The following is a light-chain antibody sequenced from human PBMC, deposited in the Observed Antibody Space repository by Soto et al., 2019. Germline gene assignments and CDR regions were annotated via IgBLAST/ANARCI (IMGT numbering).Light chain of an antibody. J-gene: IGKJ1*01. V-gene: IGKV1-5*03. Sequence: DIQLTQSPSTLSASVGDRVTITCRASQSISSWLAWYQQKPGKAPKFLIYKTSNLESGVPSRFSGSRSGTEFTLTISSLQPDDFATYYCQYYNNYCWTFGQGTKVEI. CDR3: QYYNNYCWT. CDR1: QSISSW. CDR2: KTS.